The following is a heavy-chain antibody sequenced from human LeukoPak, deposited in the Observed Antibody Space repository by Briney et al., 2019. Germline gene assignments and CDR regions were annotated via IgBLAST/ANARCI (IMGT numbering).Heavy chain of an antibody. Sequence: GGSLRLSCAASGFTFSSYSMNWVRQAPGKGLEWVSSISSSSSYIYYADSVKGRFTISRDNAKNSLYLQMNSLRAEDTAVYYCARDWADGVVVPAASFDYWGQGTLVTVSS. CDR1: GFTFSSYS. CDR3: ARDWADGVVVPAASFDY. CDR2: ISSSSSYI. D-gene: IGHD2-2*01. V-gene: IGHV3-21*01. J-gene: IGHJ4*02.